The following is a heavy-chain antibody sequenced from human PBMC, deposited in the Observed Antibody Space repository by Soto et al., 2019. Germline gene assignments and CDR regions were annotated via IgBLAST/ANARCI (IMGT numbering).Heavy chain of an antibody. CDR3: ARAYSSSFRRLDY. D-gene: IGHD6-6*01. Sequence: SETLSLTCTVSGGSISSGGYYWSWIRQHPGKGLEWIGYIYYSGSTCYNPSLKSRVTISVDTSKNQFSLKLSSVTAADTAVYYCARAYSSSFRRLDYWGQGTLVTVSS. V-gene: IGHV4-31*03. CDR2: IYYSGST. CDR1: GGSISSGGYY. J-gene: IGHJ4*02.